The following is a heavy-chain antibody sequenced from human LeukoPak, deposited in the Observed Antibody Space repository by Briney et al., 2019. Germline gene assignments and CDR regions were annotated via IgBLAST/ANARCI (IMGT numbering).Heavy chain of an antibody. D-gene: IGHD3-9*01. Sequence: PSETLSLTRTISGGSICSHGYYLSWIRQHPGKGLEWIGYTYNSGSTYYNPSLKSRVTISVDTSKNQFSLKLSSVTAADTAVYYCARTLVSQLTDYWGQGTLVTVSS. CDR2: TYNSGST. V-gene: IGHV4-31*03. CDR3: ARTLVSQLTDY. J-gene: IGHJ4*02. CDR1: GGSICSHGYY.